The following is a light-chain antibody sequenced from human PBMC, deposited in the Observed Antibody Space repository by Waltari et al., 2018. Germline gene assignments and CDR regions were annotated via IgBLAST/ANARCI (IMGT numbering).Light chain of an antibody. CDR1: QIVASY. Sequence: EIVLTQSPATLSLSPGERATLSCRASQIVASYLAWYQQKPGQAPRLLIYDASNRATGIPARFSGSGSGTDFTLTISSLEPEDFGLYYCQQRSNALTFGQGTKLEI. CDR3: QQRSNALT. V-gene: IGKV3-11*01. J-gene: IGKJ2*01. CDR2: DAS.